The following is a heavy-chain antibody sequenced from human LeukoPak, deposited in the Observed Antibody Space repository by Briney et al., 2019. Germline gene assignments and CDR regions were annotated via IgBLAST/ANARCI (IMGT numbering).Heavy chain of an antibody. CDR3: ARDRLQDIVVVVAATLGDYFDY. Sequence: SETLSLTCTVSGGSISSSSYYWGWIRQPPGTGLEWIGSIYYSGSTYYNPSLKSRVTISVDTSKNQFSLKLSSVTAADTAVYYCARDRLQDIVVVVAATLGDYFDYWGQGTLVTVSS. J-gene: IGHJ4*02. CDR2: IYYSGST. V-gene: IGHV4-39*07. D-gene: IGHD2-15*01. CDR1: GGSISSSSYY.